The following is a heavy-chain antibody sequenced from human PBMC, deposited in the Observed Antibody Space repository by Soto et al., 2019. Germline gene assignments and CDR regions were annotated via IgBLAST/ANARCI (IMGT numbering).Heavy chain of an antibody. CDR1: GYTFTSYD. V-gene: IGHV1-8*01. CDR3: ARERTGTTSMDV. D-gene: IGHD1-1*01. CDR2: MNPNSGNT. J-gene: IGHJ6*02. Sequence: QVQLVQSGAEVKKPGASVKVSCKASGYTFTSYDINWVRQATGQGLEWMGWMNPNSGNTGYAQKFQGRVTMTRNTSISTAYMELRSLRSEDTAVYYGARERTGTTSMDVWGQGTTVTVSS.